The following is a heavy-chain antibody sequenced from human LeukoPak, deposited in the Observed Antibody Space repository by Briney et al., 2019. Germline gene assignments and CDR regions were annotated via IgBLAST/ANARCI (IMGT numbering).Heavy chain of an antibody. D-gene: IGHD3-22*01. CDR1: GGSISSGGYP. CDR3: ASLADDSSGHYEDY. J-gene: IGHJ4*02. CDR2: IYHSGST. V-gene: IGHV4-30-2*01. Sequence: SQTLSLTCAVSGGSISSGGYPWSWIRQPPGKGLEWIGYIYHSGSTYYNPSLKSRVTISVDRSKNQFSLKLSSVTAADTAVYYCASLADDSSGHYEDYWGQGTLVTVSS.